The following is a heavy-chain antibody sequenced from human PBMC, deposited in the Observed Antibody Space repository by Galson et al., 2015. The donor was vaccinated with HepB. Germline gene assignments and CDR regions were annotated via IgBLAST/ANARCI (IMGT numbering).Heavy chain of an antibody. V-gene: IGHV5-51*01. J-gene: IGHJ3*02. CDR2: IYPGDSDT. D-gene: IGHD3-22*01. Sequence: QSGAEVKKPGESLKISCKGSGYSFTSYWIGWVRQMPGKGLEWMGIIYPGDSDTRYSPSFQGQVTISADKSISTAYLQWSSLKASDTAMYYCASLGNYYDSSGYYERAFDIWGQGTMVTVSS. CDR3: ASLGNYYDSSGYYERAFDI. CDR1: GYSFTSYW.